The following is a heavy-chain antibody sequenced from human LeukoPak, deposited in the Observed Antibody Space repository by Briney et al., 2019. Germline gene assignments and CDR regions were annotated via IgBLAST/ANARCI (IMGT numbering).Heavy chain of an antibody. D-gene: IGHD5-18*01. CDR3: ASIYRGYSYGTY. Sequence: SGTLSLTCAVSGSSISSSNWWSWVRQPPGKGLEGIGEIYHSGSTNYNPSLKSRVTISVDKSKNQFSLKLSSVTAADTAVYYCASIYRGYSYGTYWGQGTLVTVSS. CDR2: IYHSGST. V-gene: IGHV4-4*02. CDR1: GSSISSSNW. J-gene: IGHJ4*02.